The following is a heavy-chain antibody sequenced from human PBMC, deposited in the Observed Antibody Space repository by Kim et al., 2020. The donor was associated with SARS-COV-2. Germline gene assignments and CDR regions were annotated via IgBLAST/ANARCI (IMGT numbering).Heavy chain of an antibody. CDR1: GGSISSYY. CDR3: ARLRYYDILTGSGAAFDI. Sequence: SETLSLTCTVSGGSISSYYWSWIRQPPGKGLEWNGYIYYSGSTNYNPSLKSRVTISVDTSKNQFSLKLSSVTAADTAVYYCARLRYYDILTGSGAAFDIWGQGTMVTVSS. D-gene: IGHD3-9*01. J-gene: IGHJ3*02. CDR2: IYYSGST. V-gene: IGHV4-59*13.